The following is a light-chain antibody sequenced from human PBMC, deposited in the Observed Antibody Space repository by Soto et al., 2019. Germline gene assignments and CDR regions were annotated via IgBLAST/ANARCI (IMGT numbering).Light chain of an antibody. CDR1: QSVSSGY. CDR3: QQYGSSPRT. V-gene: IGKV3-20*01. CDR2: GPS. Sequence: EIVLTQSPGTLSLSPGERATLSCRASQSVSSGYLAWYQHKPGQAPRLLIFGPSIRSAGIPDRFTGSGSGADFTLTISRLEPEDFAVYYCQQYGSSPRTFGQGTKVEIK. J-gene: IGKJ1*01.